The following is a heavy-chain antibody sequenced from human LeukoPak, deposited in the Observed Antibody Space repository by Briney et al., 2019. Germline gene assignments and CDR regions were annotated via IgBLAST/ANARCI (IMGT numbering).Heavy chain of an antibody. CDR3: ARGHSYGYGWFDP. D-gene: IGHD5-18*01. Sequence: PSETLSLTCSVSGGSISPYYWSWSRQPPGKGLEWIGYIYSSGSTNYNPSLKSRVTISVDTSKNQFSLRLSSVTAADTAVYYCARGHSYGYGWFDPWGQGTLVTVSS. CDR1: GGSISPYY. CDR2: IYSSGST. V-gene: IGHV4-59*01. J-gene: IGHJ5*02.